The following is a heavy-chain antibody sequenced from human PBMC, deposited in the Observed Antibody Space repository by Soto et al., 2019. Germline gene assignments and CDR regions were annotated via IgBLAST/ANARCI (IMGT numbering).Heavy chain of an antibody. V-gene: IGHV1-58*01. Sequence: ASVKVSCKASGFTFTSSAVQWVPQARGQRLEWIGWIVVGSGNTNYAQKFQERVTITRDMSTSTAYMELSSLRSEDTAVYYCAAETTDTAMATYYFDYWGQGTLVTVSS. D-gene: IGHD5-18*01. CDR3: AAETTDTAMATYYFDY. CDR2: IVVGSGNT. J-gene: IGHJ4*02. CDR1: GFTFTSSA.